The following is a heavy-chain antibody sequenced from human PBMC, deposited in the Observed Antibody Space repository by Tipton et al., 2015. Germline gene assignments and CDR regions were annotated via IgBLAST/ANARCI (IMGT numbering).Heavy chain of an antibody. D-gene: IGHD6-19*01. V-gene: IGHV3-23*01. CDR3: AKDAHRSGWYYFDY. J-gene: IGHJ4*02. CDR2: VSGTGVST. CDR1: GFTFSTYA. Sequence: SPRLSCAASGFTFSTYAMSWVRQAPGKGLEWVSAVSGTGVSTYYAHSVKGRFTISRDNSNNTLYLQMNSLRAEDTAVHYCAKDAHRSGWYYFDYWGQGTLVTVSS.